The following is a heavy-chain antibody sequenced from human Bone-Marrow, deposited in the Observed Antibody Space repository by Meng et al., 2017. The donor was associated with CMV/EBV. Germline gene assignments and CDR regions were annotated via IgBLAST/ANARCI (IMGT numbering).Heavy chain of an antibody. D-gene: IGHD2-2*01. J-gene: IGHJ3*02. Sequence: GGSLRLSCAASGFTFDDYAMHWVRQAPGKGLEWVSGISGSGGSTYDADSVKGRFTISRDNAKNTLYLQMNSLRAEDTAVYYCARVRRWCSSTSCFIDAFDIWGQGTMVTVSS. V-gene: IGHV3-23*01. CDR1: GFTFDDYA. CDR2: ISGSGGST. CDR3: ARVRRWCSSTSCFIDAFDI.